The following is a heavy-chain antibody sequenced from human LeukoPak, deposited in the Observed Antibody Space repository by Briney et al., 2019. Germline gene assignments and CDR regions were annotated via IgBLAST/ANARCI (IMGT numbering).Heavy chain of an antibody. J-gene: IGHJ5*02. V-gene: IGHV3-74*01. Sequence: GSLRLSCAASGFTFSNYWMHWVRQAPGKGLVWVSRINSDGINTSYADSVKGRYTISRDNAKNTLNLQMNSLRAEDTAVYYCARDLGQYYDTSDNWFDPWGQGTLVTVSS. CDR3: ARDLGQYYDTSDNWFDP. CDR1: GFTFSNYW. D-gene: IGHD3-22*01. CDR2: INSDGINT.